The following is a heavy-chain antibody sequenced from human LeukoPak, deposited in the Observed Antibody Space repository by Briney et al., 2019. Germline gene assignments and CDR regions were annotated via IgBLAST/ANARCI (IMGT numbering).Heavy chain of an antibody. V-gene: IGHV4-59*02. D-gene: IGHD6-13*01. CDR2: ISYSGNT. CDR3: ARYSSSSFDP. CDR1: VGTVTNSC. Sequence: PSETLSLTCTVSVGTVTNSCWSWIRQPPGKGLEWIGHISYSGNTKYNPSLKSRVTISVDTSKNQFSLKLSSVTAADTAVYYCARYSSSSFDPWGQGTLVIVSS. J-gene: IGHJ5*02.